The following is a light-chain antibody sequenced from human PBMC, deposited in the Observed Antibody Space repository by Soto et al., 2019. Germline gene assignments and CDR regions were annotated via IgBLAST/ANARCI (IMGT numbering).Light chain of an antibody. CDR3: CSFAGSNSWV. V-gene: IGLV2-23*01. Sequence: QSALTQPASVSGSPGQSITISCTGTSGDVGTYDLVSWYQHHPGAAPKLMIYEATRRPSGISNRFSGSKSGNTASLTISGLQAADEAAYYCCSFAGSNSWVFGGGTKLTVL. J-gene: IGLJ3*02. CDR2: EAT. CDR1: SGDVGTYDL.